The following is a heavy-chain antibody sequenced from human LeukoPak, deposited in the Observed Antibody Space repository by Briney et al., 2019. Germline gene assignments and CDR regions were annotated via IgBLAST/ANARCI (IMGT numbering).Heavy chain of an antibody. Sequence: GGSLRLSCAASGFTFSSYSMNWVRQAPGKGLEWVSSISSSSSYIYYADSVKGRSTISRDNAKNSLYLQMNSLRAEDTAVYYCARVRPAALHWFDPWGQGTLVTVSS. CDR1: GFTFSSYS. J-gene: IGHJ5*02. V-gene: IGHV3-21*01. CDR3: ARVRPAALHWFDP. D-gene: IGHD2-2*01. CDR2: ISSSSSYI.